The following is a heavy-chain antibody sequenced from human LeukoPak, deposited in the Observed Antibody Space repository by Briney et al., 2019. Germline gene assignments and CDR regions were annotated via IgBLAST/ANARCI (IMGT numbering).Heavy chain of an antibody. CDR1: GFTFSSYA. J-gene: IGHJ4*02. V-gene: IGHV3-30*04. D-gene: IGHD3-10*01. CDR2: ISYDGSNK. CDR3: AKDKLLWFGELPSYYFDY. Sequence: PGGSLRLSCAASGFTFSSYAMHWVRQAPGKGLEWVAIISYDGSNKYYADSVKGRFTISRDNSKNTLYLQMNSLRAEDTAVYYCAKDKLLWFGELPSYYFDYWGQGTLVTVSS.